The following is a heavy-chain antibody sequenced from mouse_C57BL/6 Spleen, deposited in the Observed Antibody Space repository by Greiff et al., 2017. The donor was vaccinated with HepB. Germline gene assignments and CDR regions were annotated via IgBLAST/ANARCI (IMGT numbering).Heavy chain of an antibody. D-gene: IGHD3-1*01. J-gene: IGHJ1*03. CDR2: IHPSDSDT. V-gene: IGHV1-74*01. Sequence: VQLQQPGAELVKPGASVKVSCKASGYTFTSYWMHWVKQRPGQGLEWIGRIHPSDSDTNYNQKFKGKATLTVDKSSSPAYMQLSSLTSEDSAVYYCAIHSLGTQGYLGVWGTGTTATVSS. CDR1: GYTFTSYW. CDR3: AIHSLGTQGYLGV.